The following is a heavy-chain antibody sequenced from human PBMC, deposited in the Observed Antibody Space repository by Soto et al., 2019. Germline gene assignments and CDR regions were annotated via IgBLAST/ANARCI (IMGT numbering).Heavy chain of an antibody. J-gene: IGHJ4*02. CDR1: GYTFTSYD. D-gene: IGHD3-3*01. Sequence: ASVKVSCKASGYTFTSYDINWVRQATGQGLEWMGWMNPNSGNTGYAQKFQGRVTMTRNTSISTAYMELSSLRSEDTAVYYCARALDNYDFWSGYYWWGQGTLVTVSS. CDR2: MNPNSGNT. V-gene: IGHV1-8*01. CDR3: ARALDNYDFWSGYYW.